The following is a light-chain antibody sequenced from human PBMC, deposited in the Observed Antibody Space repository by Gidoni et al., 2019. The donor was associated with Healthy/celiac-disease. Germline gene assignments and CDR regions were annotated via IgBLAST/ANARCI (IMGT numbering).Light chain of an antibody. CDR1: SSDVGGYNY. CDR3: SSYAGSNAFVV. CDR2: EVS. J-gene: IGLJ2*01. Sequence: QSALTPPPSASGSPGQSVTISCTGTSSDVGGYNYVTWYQQHPGKAPKLMIYEVSKRPSAVPDRFSGSKSGNTASLTVSGLQAEDEADYYCSSYAGSNAFVVFGGGTKLTVL. V-gene: IGLV2-8*01.